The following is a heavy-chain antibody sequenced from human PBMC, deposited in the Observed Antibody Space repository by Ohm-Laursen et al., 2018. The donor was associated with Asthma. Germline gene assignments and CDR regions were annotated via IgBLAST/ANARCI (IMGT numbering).Heavy chain of an antibody. D-gene: IGHD2-21*01. CDR1: GYTFTSYY. CDR3: VRDVVDRFDF. Sequence: SVKVSCKASGYTFTSYYMHWVRQAPGRGLEWMGGTIPIFGTANYAQKFQGRVTITADESTSTAYMELSSLRSDDTAVYYCVRDVVDRFDFWGQGSLVIVSS. V-gene: IGHV1-69*13. J-gene: IGHJ4*02. CDR2: TIPIFGTA.